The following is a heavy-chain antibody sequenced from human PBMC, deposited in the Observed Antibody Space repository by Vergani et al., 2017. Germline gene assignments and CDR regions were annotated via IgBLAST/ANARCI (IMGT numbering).Heavy chain of an antibody. Sequence: QVQLVESGGGLVQPGGSLRLSYAASGFTFSSYVMHWVRQDPGKGLEWVAVISYDGSNKYYADSVKGRFTISRDNSKNTLYLQMNSLRAEDTAVYYCAKGSDGDYPTWLEDYWGQGTLVTVSS. D-gene: IGHD4-17*01. CDR3: AKGSDGDYPTWLEDY. CDR2: ISYDGSNK. J-gene: IGHJ4*02. CDR1: GFTFSSYV. V-gene: IGHV3-30*18.